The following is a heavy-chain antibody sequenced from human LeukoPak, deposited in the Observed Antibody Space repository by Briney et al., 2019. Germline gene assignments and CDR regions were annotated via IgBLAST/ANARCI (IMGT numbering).Heavy chain of an antibody. CDR3: ARDRSGSYYDWFDP. J-gene: IGHJ5*02. Sequence: ASVKVSCKASGYTFTSFGIIWVRQAPGQGLEWMGWISAYNGNTNYAQNLQGRVTMTTDTSTSTAYMELRSLSSDDTAVYYCARDRSGSYYDWFDPWGQGTLVTVSS. V-gene: IGHV1-18*01. CDR1: GYTFTSFG. D-gene: IGHD1-26*01. CDR2: ISAYNGNT.